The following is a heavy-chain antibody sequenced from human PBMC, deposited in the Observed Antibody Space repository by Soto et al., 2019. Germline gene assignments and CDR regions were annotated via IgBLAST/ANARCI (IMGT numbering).Heavy chain of an antibody. D-gene: IGHD2-2*02. Sequence: ASVKVSCKASGYTFTSYYMHWVRQAPGQGLEWMGIINPSGGSTSYAQKFQGRVTMTRDTSTSTVYMELSSLRSEDTAVYYCAGSTGYCSSTSCFTFDYWGQGTLVTVSS. CDR3: AGSTGYCSSTSCFTFDY. J-gene: IGHJ4*02. V-gene: IGHV1-46*01. CDR2: INPSGGST. CDR1: GYTFTSYY.